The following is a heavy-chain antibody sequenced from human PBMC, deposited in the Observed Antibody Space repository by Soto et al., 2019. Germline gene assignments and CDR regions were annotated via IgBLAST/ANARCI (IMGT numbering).Heavy chain of an antibody. V-gene: IGHV4-31*03. CDR2: IYYSGST. Sequence: SETLSLTCTVSGGSISSGGYYWSWIRQHPGKGLEWIGYIYYSGSTYYNPSLKSRVTISVDTSKNQFSLKLSSVTAADTAVYYCASTSSFSSSWYRRSGSFDPWGQATLLTLSS. CDR3: ASTSSFSSSWYRRSGSFDP. CDR1: GGSISSGGYY. D-gene: IGHD6-13*01. J-gene: IGHJ5*02.